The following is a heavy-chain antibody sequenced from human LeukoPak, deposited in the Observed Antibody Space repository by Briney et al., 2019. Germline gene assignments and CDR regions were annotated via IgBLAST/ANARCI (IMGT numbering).Heavy chain of an antibody. D-gene: IGHD3-16*01. CDR2: IDTSGNT. CDR3: AREKRNYDYVWGRKWRDYYYYMDV. J-gene: IGHJ6*03. V-gene: IGHV4-4*07. CDR1: GGSISSYY. Sequence: PSETLSLTCTVSGGSISSYYWSWIRQPAGKGLEWIGRIDTSGNTNYKPSLKSRVTMSVDTSKNQFSLKLSSVTAADTAVYYCAREKRNYDYVWGRKWRDYYYYMDVWGKGTTVTISS.